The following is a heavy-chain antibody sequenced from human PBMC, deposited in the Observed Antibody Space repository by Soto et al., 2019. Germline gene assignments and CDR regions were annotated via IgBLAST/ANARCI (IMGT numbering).Heavy chain of an antibody. Sequence: QVQLVQSGAEVKKPGASVKVSCKASGYTFTSYDINWVRQATGQGLEWMGWMNPNSGNTGYAQKFQGRVTMTRNTSISTAYMELSSLRSEDTAVYYCARGQSITIFGVVIHYYYYGMDVWGQGTTVTVSS. CDR2: MNPNSGNT. CDR3: ARGQSITIFGVVIHYYYYGMDV. J-gene: IGHJ6*02. D-gene: IGHD3-3*01. CDR1: GYTFTSYD. V-gene: IGHV1-8*01.